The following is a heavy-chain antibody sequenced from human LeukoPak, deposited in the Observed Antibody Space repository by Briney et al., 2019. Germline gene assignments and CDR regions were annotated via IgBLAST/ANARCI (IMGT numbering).Heavy chain of an antibody. V-gene: IGHV1-2*02. J-gene: IGHJ4*02. CDR2: INPNTGDT. D-gene: IGHD3-10*01. CDR3: ARGFDFDY. CDR1: GYTXVAYY. Sequence: ASVKVSCKASGYTXVAYYMHWVRQAPGQGLEWMGWINPNTGDTNYAQKFQGRVTMTRDTSITTAYMEVSRLRSDDTAVYYCARGFDFDYWGQGTLVTVSS.